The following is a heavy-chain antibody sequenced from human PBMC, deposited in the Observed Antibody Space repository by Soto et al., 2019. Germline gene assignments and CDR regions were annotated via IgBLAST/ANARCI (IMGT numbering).Heavy chain of an antibody. CDR1: GFTFSNFA. Sequence: EVQLLESGGGLVQPGGSLRLSCAASGFTFSNFAMSWVRQAPGKGLEWVSAISGGATSTYYADIVKGRFTISRDNSKNTLSLQMNGLRVEDTALYYCAKGPTLLFPQLGNWGPGTLVTVSP. CDR2: ISGGATST. V-gene: IGHV3-23*01. CDR3: AKGPTLLFPQLGN. J-gene: IGHJ4*02. D-gene: IGHD2-15*01.